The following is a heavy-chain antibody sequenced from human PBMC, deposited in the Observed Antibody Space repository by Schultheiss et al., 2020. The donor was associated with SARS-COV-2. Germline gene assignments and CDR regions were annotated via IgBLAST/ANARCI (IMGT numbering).Heavy chain of an antibody. V-gene: IGHV4-34*01. CDR2: INHSGST. Sequence: GSLRLSCAVYGGSFSGYYWSWIRQPPGKGLEWIGEINHSGSTNYNPSLKSRVTISVDTSKNQFSLKLSSVTAADTAVYYCARVVSSSWDYYYYGMDVWGQGTTVTVSS. CDR1: GGSFSGYY. CDR3: ARVVSSSWDYYYYGMDV. J-gene: IGHJ6*02. D-gene: IGHD6-13*01.